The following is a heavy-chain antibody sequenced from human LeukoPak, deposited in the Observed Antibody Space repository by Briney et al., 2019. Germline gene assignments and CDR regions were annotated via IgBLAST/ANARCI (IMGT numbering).Heavy chain of an antibody. J-gene: IGHJ4*02. CDR2: ISSSSGTI. Sequence: PGGSLRLSCAASGFTFSSYSMNWVRQAPGQGLEWVSYISSSSGTIYYADSVKGRFTISRDNAENSLYLQMNSLRDEDTAVYYCARDLNLYDSSGYYPRWGQGTLVTVSS. CDR1: GFTFSSYS. CDR3: ARDLNLYDSSGYYPR. D-gene: IGHD3-22*01. V-gene: IGHV3-48*02.